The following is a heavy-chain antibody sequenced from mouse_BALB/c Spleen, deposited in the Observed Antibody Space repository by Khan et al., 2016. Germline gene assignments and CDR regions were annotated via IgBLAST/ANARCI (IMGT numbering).Heavy chain of an antibody. J-gene: IGHJ4*01. D-gene: IGHD2-10*01. V-gene: IGHV1-9*01. CDR1: GYTFSSYW. CDR2: ILPGTGNT. Sequence: QVQLKQSGAELMKPGASVKISCKATGYTFSSYWIEWVKQRPGHGLEWIGEILPGTGNTKYNEKFKGKATFTADTSSNTAYMQLSSLTSEDSAVYYCARAFYGHYYAMDYWGQGTSVTVSS. CDR3: ARAFYGHYYAMDY.